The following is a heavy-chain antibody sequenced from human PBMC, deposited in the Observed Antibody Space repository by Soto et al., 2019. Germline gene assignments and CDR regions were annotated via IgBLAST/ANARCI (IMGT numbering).Heavy chain of an antibody. CDR1: GFTFSSYA. CDR2: ISGSGGST. V-gene: IGHV3-23*01. J-gene: IGHJ4*02. D-gene: IGHD2-21*02. Sequence: PGGSLRLSCAASGFTFSSYAMSWVRQAPGKGLEWVSAISGSGGSTYYADSVKGRFTISRDNSKNTLYLQMNSLRAEDTAVYYCAKDPTAYCGGDCYFDYCGQRTLVPVSS. CDR3: AKDPTAYCGGDCYFDY.